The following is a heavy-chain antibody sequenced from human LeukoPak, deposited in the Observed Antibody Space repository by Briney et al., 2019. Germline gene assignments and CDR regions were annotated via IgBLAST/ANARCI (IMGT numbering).Heavy chain of an antibody. J-gene: IGHJ5*02. CDR1: GGSFSGYF. Sequence: SETLSLTCAVYGGSFSGYFWSWIRQPPGKGLEWIGEINPSGSTNYNPSLKSRVTISVDTSKNQFSLKLTSVTAADTAVYYCARDWRLLWFGELSGWFDPWGQGTLVTVSS. CDR3: ARDWRLLWFGELSGWFDP. D-gene: IGHD3-10*01. CDR2: INPSGST. V-gene: IGHV4-34*01.